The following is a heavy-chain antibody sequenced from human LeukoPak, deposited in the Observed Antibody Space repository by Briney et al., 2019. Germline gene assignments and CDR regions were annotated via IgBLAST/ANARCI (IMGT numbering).Heavy chain of an antibody. CDR2: VYYTGST. J-gene: IGHJ4*02. CDR3: ARGAMATTPFFDY. D-gene: IGHD5-24*01. Sequence: SETLSLTCTVSGGSISSYYYWTWIRQPPGKGLEWIGYVYYTGSTNFNPSLKSRVTMSLDTSRNQFSLKLTSLTAADTAVYYCARGAMATTPFFDYWGQGTLVTVSS. V-gene: IGHV4-59*01. CDR1: GGSISSYY.